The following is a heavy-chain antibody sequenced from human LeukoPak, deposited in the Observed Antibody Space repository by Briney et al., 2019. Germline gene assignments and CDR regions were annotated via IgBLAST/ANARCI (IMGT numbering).Heavy chain of an antibody. D-gene: IGHD3-16*01. CDR2: IYHSGST. CDR3: ARANDDFDY. Sequence: SENLSLTCAVSGYSISSGYYWGWIRQPPGKGLEWIGSIYHSGSTYYNPSLKSRVTISVDTSKNQFSLKLSSVTAADTAVYYCARANDDFDYWGQGTLVTVSS. J-gene: IGHJ4*02. CDR1: GYSISSGYY. V-gene: IGHV4-38-2*01.